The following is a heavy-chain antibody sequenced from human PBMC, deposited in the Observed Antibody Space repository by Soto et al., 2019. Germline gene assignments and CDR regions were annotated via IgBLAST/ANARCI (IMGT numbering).Heavy chain of an antibody. J-gene: IGHJ6*03. CDR1: GGSISSYY. CDR3: ARGFDYYMDV. Sequence: SETLSLTCTVSGGSISSYYWSWIRQPTEKGLEWIGYIYYSGSTNYNTSLKSRVTISVDTSKNQFSLKLSSVTAADTAVYYCARGFDYYMDVWGKGTTVTVSS. CDR2: IYYSGST. V-gene: IGHV4-59*01.